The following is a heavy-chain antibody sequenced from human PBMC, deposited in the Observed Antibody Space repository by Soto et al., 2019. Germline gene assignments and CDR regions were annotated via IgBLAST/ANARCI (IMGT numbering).Heavy chain of an antibody. D-gene: IGHD3-22*01. CDR2: IYYSGST. V-gene: IGHV4-59*01. Sequence: KTSETLSLTCTVSGGSISSYYWSWIRQPPGKGLEWIGYIYYSGSTNYNPSLKSRVTISVDTSKNQFSLKLSSVTAADTAVYYCARAYYDSSGYYDGFDPWGQGTLVTVSS. CDR1: GGSISSYY. J-gene: IGHJ5*02. CDR3: ARAYYDSSGYYDGFDP.